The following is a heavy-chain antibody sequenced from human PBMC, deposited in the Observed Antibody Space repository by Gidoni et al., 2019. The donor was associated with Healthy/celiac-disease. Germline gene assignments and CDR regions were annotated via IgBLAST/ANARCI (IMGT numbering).Heavy chain of an antibody. CDR1: GFTFSSYA. V-gene: IGHV3-30-3*01. J-gene: IGHJ3*02. CDR2: IAYDGSNK. CDR3: ARDPVTDSYAFDI. D-gene: IGHD1-20*01. Sequence: QVQLVESGGGVVQPGRSLRLSCAASGFTFSSYAMHWVRQAPGKGLEWVAVIAYDGSNKYYADSVKGRFTISRDNSKNTLYLQMNSLRAEDTAVYDCARDPVTDSYAFDIWGQGTMVTVSS.